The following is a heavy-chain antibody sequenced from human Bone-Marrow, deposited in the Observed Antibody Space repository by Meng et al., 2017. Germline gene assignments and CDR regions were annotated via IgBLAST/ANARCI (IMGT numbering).Heavy chain of an antibody. CDR2: VYHRGDT. J-gene: IGHJ4*02. Sequence: QVQLQESGPGLVKPSETLSLICTVSGDSISSDIWWSWVRQPPGKGLEWIGEVYHRGDTNYNPSLKSRVDISVDKSKNQFYLSLFSVTAADTAVYYCGRDQGRELINHWGQGTLVTVSS. CDR3: GRDQGRELINH. D-gene: IGHD1-7*01. V-gene: IGHV4-4*02. CDR1: GDSISSDIW.